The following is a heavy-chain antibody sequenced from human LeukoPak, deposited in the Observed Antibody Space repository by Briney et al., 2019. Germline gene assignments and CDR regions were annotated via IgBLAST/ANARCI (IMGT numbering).Heavy chain of an antibody. CDR2: ISGSGGST. V-gene: IGHV3-23*01. CDR1: GFTSSSYA. J-gene: IGHJ6*02. D-gene: IGHD3-9*01. CDR3: AKDGSRYFDWLFDV. Sequence: PGRSLRPSCATSGFTSSSYAMSSVRQAAGKGLEWGSAISGSGGSTYYADYVKGRFTISRDNSKNTLYLQMNSLRAEDTAVYYCAKDGSRYFDWLFDVWGQGTTVTVSS.